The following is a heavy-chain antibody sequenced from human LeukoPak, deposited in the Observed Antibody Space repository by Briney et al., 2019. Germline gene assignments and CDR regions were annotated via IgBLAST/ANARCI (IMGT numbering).Heavy chain of an antibody. V-gene: IGHV1-46*01. CDR2: INPSGGST. J-gene: IGHJ4*02. Sequence: ASVKVSCKASGYTFTSYYMHRVRQAPGQGLEWMGIINPSGGSTSYAQKFQGRVTMTRDTSTSTVYMELSSLRSEDTAVYYCARDGPRIAALGEDFDYWGQGTLVTVPS. CDR3: ARDGPRIAALGEDFDY. CDR1: GYTFTSYY. D-gene: IGHD6-6*01.